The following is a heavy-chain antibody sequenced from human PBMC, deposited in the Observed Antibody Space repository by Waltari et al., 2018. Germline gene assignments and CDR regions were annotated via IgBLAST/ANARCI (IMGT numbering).Heavy chain of an antibody. CDR3: AVTGYSSSWYGDP. CDR1: GGTFSSYT. J-gene: IGHJ5*02. Sequence: QVQLVQSGAEVKKPGSSVKVSCKASGGTFSSYTISWVRQAPGQGLEWMGRIIPILCIANYAQKFQGRVTITADKSTRTAYMELSSLRSEDTAVYYCAVTGYSSSWYGDPWGQGTLVTVSS. CDR2: IIPILCIA. V-gene: IGHV1-69*02. D-gene: IGHD6-13*01.